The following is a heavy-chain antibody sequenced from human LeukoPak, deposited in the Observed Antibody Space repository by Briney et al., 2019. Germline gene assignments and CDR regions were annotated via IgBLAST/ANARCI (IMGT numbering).Heavy chain of an antibody. D-gene: IGHD6-13*01. J-gene: IGHJ4*02. CDR1: GFDFSSYA. Sequence: GGSLRLSCAASGFDFSSYAMHWVRQAPGKGLEWVTVISSDGRNKYYADSVKGRFTISRDNSKNTLYLQMNSLRAEDTAVYYCARDSDIGAADYYFDYWGQGTLVTVSS. CDR2: ISSDGRNK. V-gene: IGHV3-30*04. CDR3: ARDSDIGAADYYFDY.